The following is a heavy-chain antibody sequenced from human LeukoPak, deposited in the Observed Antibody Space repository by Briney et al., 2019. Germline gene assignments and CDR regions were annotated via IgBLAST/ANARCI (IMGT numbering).Heavy chain of an antibody. D-gene: IGHD2-15*01. J-gene: IGHJ4*02. CDR3: ARTQGYCSGDSCYLYYFDY. V-gene: IGHV3-53*01. CDR2: IYSGGSA. CDR1: GFTVSSNY. Sequence: PGGSLRLSCAASGFTVSSNYMSWVRQAPGKGLEWVSVIYSGGSAFYADSVKGRFTISRDNSKNTLYLQMNSLRAEDTAVYYCARTQGYCSGDSCYLYYFDYWGQGTLVTVSS.